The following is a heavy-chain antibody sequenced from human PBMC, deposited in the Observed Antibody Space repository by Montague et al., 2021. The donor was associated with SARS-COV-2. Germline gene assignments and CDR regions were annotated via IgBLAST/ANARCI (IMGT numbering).Heavy chain of an antibody. CDR1: GYSISSGYY. D-gene: IGHD3/OR15-3a*01. CDR2: ISYIGKT. V-gene: IGHV4-38-2*02. J-gene: IGHJ4*02. Sequence: SETLSLTCSVSGYSISSGYYWGWIRQPPGRGLEWVGGISYIGKTYYTPPPNSGPTLSLASSKNQSPLQARSVTAADTAVYYCVRVLDNRVRDYWGQGTLVTVSS. CDR3: VRVLDNRVRDY.